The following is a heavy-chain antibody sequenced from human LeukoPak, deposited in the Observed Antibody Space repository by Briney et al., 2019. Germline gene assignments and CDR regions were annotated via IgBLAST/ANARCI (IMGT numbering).Heavy chain of an antibody. D-gene: IGHD6-19*01. J-gene: IGHJ5*02. V-gene: IGHV1-8*03. CDR2: LSPNSGNT. Sequence: ASVKVSCKASGYTFTSYDISWVRQATGQGLEWMGWLSPNSGNTGYAQKFQSRVTITRNTSINTAYMELSSLRSDDTAVYYCARMAVSGRDNWFDPWGPGSLVTVSS. CDR1: GYTFTSYD. CDR3: ARMAVSGRDNWFDP.